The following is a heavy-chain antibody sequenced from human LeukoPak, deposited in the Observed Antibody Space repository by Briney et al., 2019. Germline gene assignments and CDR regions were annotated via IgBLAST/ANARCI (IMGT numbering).Heavy chain of an antibody. CDR1: GYTFTSYD. J-gene: IGHJ6*02. CDR2: IIPIFGTA. Sequence: GASVKVSCKASGYTFTSYDINWVRQATGQGLEWMGGIIPIFGTANYAQKFQGRVTITADESTSTAYMELSSLRSEDTAVYYCARDYVVVVPAAIVYYYYYGMDVWGQGTTVTVSS. CDR3: ARDYVVVVPAAIVYYYYYGMDV. D-gene: IGHD2-2*01. V-gene: IGHV1-69*13.